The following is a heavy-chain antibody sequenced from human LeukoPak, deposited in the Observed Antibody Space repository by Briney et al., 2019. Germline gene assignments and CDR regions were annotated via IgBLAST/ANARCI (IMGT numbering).Heavy chain of an antibody. CDR3: AKDAAELLWFGESTTDY. D-gene: IGHD3-10*01. V-gene: IGHV3-30*02. Sequence: PGGSLRLSCAASGFTFSSYGVHWVRQAPGKGLEWVAFIRYDGSNKYYADSVKGRFTISRDNSKNTLYLQMNSLRAEDTAVYYCAKDAAELLWFGESTTDYWGQGTLVTVSS. CDR2: IRYDGSNK. CDR1: GFTFSSYG. J-gene: IGHJ4*02.